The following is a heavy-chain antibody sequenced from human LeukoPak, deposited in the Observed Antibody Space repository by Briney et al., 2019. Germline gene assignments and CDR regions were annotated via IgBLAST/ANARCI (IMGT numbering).Heavy chain of an antibody. J-gene: IGHJ3*02. CDR3: VSAVRGSSFAI. CDR2: IKTDGSEK. D-gene: IGHD3-10*02. Sequence: PGGSLRLSCAASGFIFSNYCMGWVRQAPGKGLETLANIKTDGSEKYYVDSVKGRFSISRDNAKNSLYLQMNSLRAEDTAVYYCVSAVRGSSFAICGQGTKVTVSS. CDR1: GFIFSNYC. V-gene: IGHV3-7*03.